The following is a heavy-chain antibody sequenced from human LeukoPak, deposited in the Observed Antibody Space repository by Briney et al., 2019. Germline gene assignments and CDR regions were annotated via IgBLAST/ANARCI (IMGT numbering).Heavy chain of an antibody. CDR1: GGSFSGYY. CDR3: ARGRRAAAGLRLFDY. D-gene: IGHD6-13*01. J-gene: IGHJ4*02. V-gene: IGHV4-34*01. Sequence: SETLSLTCAVYGGSFSGYYWSWIRQPPGKGLEWTGEINHSGSTNCNPSLKSRVTISVDTSKNQFSLKLSSVTAADTAVYYCARGRRAAAGLRLFDYWGQGTLVTVSS. CDR2: INHSGST.